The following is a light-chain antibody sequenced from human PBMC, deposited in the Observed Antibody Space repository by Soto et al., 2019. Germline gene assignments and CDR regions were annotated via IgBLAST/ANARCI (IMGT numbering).Light chain of an antibody. Sequence: GDRVTISCRPSRGIGTALAWYQQKPGKVPKLLIHSASTLQSGVPSRFSGSGSGTDFTLPIRSVKPEDVASDDCQTYDSAPTFGPWTKLDIK. CDR2: SAS. J-gene: IGKJ1*01. V-gene: IGKV1-27*01. CDR3: QTYDSAPT. CDR1: RGIGTA.